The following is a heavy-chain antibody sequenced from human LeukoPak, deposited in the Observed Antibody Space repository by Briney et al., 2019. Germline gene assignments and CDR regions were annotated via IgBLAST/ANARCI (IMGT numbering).Heavy chain of an antibody. J-gene: IGHJ3*02. V-gene: IGHV4-59*01. Sequence: SETLSLTCTVSGASTSSSYWSWVRQPPGKRLEWIGFIYYSGSTNSNPSLKSRVTISADTSKNQFSLKLSSVTAADTAVYYCVRGNYDNRGYSNAFDIWGQGAMVTVSS. CDR2: IYYSGST. CDR3: VRGNYDNRGYSNAFDI. CDR1: GASTSSSY. D-gene: IGHD3-22*01.